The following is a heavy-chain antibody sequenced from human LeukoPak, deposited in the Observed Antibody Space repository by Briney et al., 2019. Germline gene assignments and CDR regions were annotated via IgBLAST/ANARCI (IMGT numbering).Heavy chain of an antibody. D-gene: IGHD5-18*01. Sequence: SETLSLTCAVYGGSFSGYYWSWIRQPPGKGLEWIGEINHSGSTNYNPSLKSRVTISVDTSKNQFSLKLSSVTAADTAVYYCRGDAAMDGYFDYWGQGTLVTVSS. J-gene: IGHJ4*02. CDR2: INHSGST. V-gene: IGHV4-34*01. CDR3: RGDAAMDGYFDY. CDR1: GGSFSGYY.